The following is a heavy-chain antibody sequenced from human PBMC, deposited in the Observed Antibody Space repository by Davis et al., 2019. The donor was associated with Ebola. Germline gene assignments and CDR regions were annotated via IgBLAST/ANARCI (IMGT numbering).Heavy chain of an antibody. CDR1: GGSFSGYY. CDR3: AREGSSIAARLPWFDP. CDR2: INHSGST. J-gene: IGHJ5*02. D-gene: IGHD6-6*01. Sequence: MPSETLSLTCAVYGGSFSGYYWSWIRQPPGKGLEWIGEINHSGSTNYNPSLKSRVTISVDTSKNQFSLKLSSVTAADTAVYYCAREGSSIAARLPWFDPWGQGTLVTVSS. V-gene: IGHV4-34*01.